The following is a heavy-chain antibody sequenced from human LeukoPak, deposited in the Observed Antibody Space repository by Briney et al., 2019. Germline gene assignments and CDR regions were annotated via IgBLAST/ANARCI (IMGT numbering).Heavy chain of an antibody. CDR1: GFTFSSYA. Sequence: GGSLRLSCAASGFTFSSYAMSWVRQAPGKGLEWVSGISGSGGSTYYADSVKGRFTISRDNSKNTLYLQMNSLRAEDTAVYYCARDFRWLHNFDYWGQGTLVTVSS. D-gene: IGHD5-24*01. CDR3: ARDFRWLHNFDY. V-gene: IGHV3-23*01. J-gene: IGHJ4*02. CDR2: ISGSGGST.